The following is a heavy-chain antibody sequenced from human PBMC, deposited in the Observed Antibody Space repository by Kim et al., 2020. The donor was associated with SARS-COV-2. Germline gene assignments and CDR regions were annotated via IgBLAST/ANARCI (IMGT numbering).Heavy chain of an antibody. D-gene: IGHD2-15*01. CDR3: ARHESPSPWAADYFFDY. V-gene: IGHV5-10-1*01. Sequence: GESLKISCEGSGYSFNYWISWVRQMPGKGLEWMGRIDPSDSYTTYSPSFEGHVTISADKSISTAYLQWSSLKASDTAMYYCARHESPSPWAADYFFDYWGQGTLVTVSS. J-gene: IGHJ4*02. CDR1: GYSFNYW. CDR2: IDPSDSYT.